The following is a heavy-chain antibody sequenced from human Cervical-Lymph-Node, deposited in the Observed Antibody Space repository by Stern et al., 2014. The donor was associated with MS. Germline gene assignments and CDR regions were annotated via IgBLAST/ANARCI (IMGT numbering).Heavy chain of an antibody. D-gene: IGHD6-13*01. Sequence: VQLGQSGAEVRKPGVSLKISCKGSGYTFTSYWIGWVRQMPGKGLEWMGIIYPPDSDTRYSPSFQGQVTISVDNSITTAYLQWSSLKASDSAMYYCARLRSPHRSSWYGAFDPWGQGTLVTVSS. J-gene: IGHJ5*02. CDR2: IYPPDSDT. V-gene: IGHV5-51*03. CDR3: ARLRSPHRSSWYGAFDP. CDR1: GYTFTSYW.